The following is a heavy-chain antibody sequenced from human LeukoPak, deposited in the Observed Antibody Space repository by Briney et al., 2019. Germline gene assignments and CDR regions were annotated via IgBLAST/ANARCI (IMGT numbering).Heavy chain of an antibody. D-gene: IGHD3-9*01. J-gene: IGHJ4*02. CDR3: ASNPHYYDILTGSTPKYYFDY. V-gene: IGHV1-69*13. CDR1: GGTFSSYA. CDR2: IIPILGTA. Sequence: SGKVSCKASGGTFSSYAISWVRQAPGQGLEWRGGIIPILGTANYAQKFQGRVTITADESTSTAYMELSSLRSEDTAVYYCASNPHYYDILTGSTPKYYFDYWGQGTLVTVSS.